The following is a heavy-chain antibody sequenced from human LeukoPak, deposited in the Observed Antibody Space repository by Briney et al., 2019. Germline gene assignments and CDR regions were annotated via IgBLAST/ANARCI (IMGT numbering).Heavy chain of an antibody. CDR1: GFTLGNTA. J-gene: IGHJ4*02. CDR3: ATVGGSCSSSNCYAYFGF. Sequence: PGGSLRLSCAASGFTLGNTAMTWVRQAPGKGLEWVSIITDNGVYTFFADSVKGRFTIARDSSKNTLYLQMISLRADDTAVYYCATVGGSCSSSNCYAYFGFWGQGTLVTVSS. V-gene: IGHV3-23*01. CDR2: ITDNGVYT. D-gene: IGHD2-2*01.